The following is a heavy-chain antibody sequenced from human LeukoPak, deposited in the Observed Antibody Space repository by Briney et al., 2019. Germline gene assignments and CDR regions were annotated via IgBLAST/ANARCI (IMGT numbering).Heavy chain of an antibody. V-gene: IGHV3-21*01. J-gene: IGHJ3*02. CDR3: AKDFNPLEWFHAFDI. CDR1: GFTFSSYA. D-gene: IGHD3-3*01. CDR2: ISSSSSYI. Sequence: PGGSLRLSCAASGFTFSSYAMSWVRPAPGKGLEWVSSISSSSSYIYYADSVKGRFTISRDNAKNSLYLQMNSLRAEDTAVYYCAKDFNPLEWFHAFDIWGQGTMVTVSS.